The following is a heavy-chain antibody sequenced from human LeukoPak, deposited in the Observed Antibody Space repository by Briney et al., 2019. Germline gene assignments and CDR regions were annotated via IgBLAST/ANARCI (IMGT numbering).Heavy chain of an antibody. CDR2: IYYSGST. D-gene: IGHD3-10*01. V-gene: IGHV4-59*01. CDR3: ARGGSYYFDY. J-gene: IGHJ4*02. Sequence: SGTLSLTCTVSGGSISSYYWSWIRQPPGKGLEWIGYIYYSGSTNYNPSLDSRVTISVDTSKNQFSLKLSSVTAADTAVYYCARGGSYYFDYWGQGTLVTVSS. CDR1: GGSISSYY.